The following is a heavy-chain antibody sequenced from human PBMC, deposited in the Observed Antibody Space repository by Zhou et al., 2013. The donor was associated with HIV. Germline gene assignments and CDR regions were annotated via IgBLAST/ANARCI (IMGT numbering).Heavy chain of an antibody. Sequence: QVQLIQSGTEVKKPGSSVKVSCKASGSTFSHYLVTWVRQAPGQGLEWMGGITPILGRANYAQKFRDRLIISDGDSPATSYMELHNLRQEDTALYYCATPLSFGEAPYFQRWGQGTQVIVS. CDR3: ATPLSFGEAPYFQR. CDR1: GSTFSHYL. V-gene: IGHV1-69*11. J-gene: IGHJ1*01. D-gene: IGHD3-10*01. CDR2: ITPILGRA.